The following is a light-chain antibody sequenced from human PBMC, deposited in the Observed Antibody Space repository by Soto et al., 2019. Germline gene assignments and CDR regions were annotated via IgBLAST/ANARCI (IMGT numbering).Light chain of an antibody. Sequence: QSALTQPASVSGSPGQSITISCTGTSSDTAGYNYVSWYQQHPGKAPKLMIYEVSNRPSGVSNRFSGSQSGNTASLTISGIQAEDEANYYCSSYTTSNTPLYVFGTGTKVTVL. J-gene: IGLJ1*01. CDR1: SSDTAGYNY. CDR3: SSYTTSNTPLYV. CDR2: EVS. V-gene: IGLV2-14*01.